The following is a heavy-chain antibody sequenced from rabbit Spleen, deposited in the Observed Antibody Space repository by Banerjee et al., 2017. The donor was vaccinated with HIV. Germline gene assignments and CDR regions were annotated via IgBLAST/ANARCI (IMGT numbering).Heavy chain of an antibody. CDR1: GFSFSSGYW. CDR2: IAPGSGST. J-gene: IGHJ4*01. Sequence: QEQLEESGGDLVKPEGSLTLTCKASGFSFSSGYWISWVRQAPGKALESIACIAPGSGSTYYANRAKGRFTISKTSSTTVTLQMTSLTAADTATYFCAKSDGGNAYFKLWGPGTLVTVS. CDR3: AKSDGGNAYFKL. D-gene: IGHD6-1*01. V-gene: IGHV1S45*01.